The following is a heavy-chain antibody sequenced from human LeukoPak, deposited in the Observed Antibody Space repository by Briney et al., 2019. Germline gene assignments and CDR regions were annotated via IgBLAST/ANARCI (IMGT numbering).Heavy chain of an antibody. V-gene: IGHV4-61*09. J-gene: IGHJ4*02. Sequence: SETLSLTCTVSVGSISSGNYYYSWIRQSDGKGMEWIGHIYMSGSTRYNPSLMSRVAMSVDTSKNQFSLKISSATAADTAVYYCARDWGIAAATPYYFDHWGQGILVTVSS. CDR3: ARDWGIAAATPYYFDH. D-gene: IGHD6-13*01. CDR1: VGSISSGNYY. CDR2: IYMSGST.